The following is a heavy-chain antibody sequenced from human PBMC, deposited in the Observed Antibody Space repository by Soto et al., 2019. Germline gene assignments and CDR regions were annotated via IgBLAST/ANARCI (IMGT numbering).Heavy chain of an antibody. CDR3: DTGEYCGSHSPPRAF. CDR1: GFTFSQAW. CDR2: IKSQTDGGTA. V-gene: IGHV3-15*07. D-gene: IGHD2-2*01. Sequence: EAQLVESGGGLVKPGGSLRLSCAASGFTFSQAWMNWVRQRPGEGLEWVGRIKSQTDGGTADYAAPVKGRFTISRDDPQNTLHLQRESPKTEDTAAYFWDTGEYCGSHSPPRAFWGQGSLVTVSS. J-gene: IGHJ4*02.